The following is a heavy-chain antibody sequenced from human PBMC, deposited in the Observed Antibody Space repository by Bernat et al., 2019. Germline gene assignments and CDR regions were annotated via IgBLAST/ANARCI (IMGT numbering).Heavy chain of an antibody. J-gene: IGHJ6*02. Sequence: QVQLQESGPGLVKPSQTLSLTCTVSGGSISSGGYYWSWIRQHPGKGLEWIGYIYYSGSTYYNPSPKSRITISGDTSKNQCSLKLSSVTAADTAVYYCARDGGGRGYDYDYYYGMDVWGQGTTVTVSS. V-gene: IGHV4-31*03. D-gene: IGHD5-12*01. CDR2: IYYSGST. CDR3: ARDGGGRGYDYDYYYGMDV. CDR1: GGSISSGGYY.